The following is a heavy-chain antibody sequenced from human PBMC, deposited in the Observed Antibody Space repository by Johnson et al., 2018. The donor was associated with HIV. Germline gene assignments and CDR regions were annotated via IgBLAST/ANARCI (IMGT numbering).Heavy chain of an antibody. CDR2: ISQDGSET. CDR3: ARDREVGARSGAFDI. Sequence: SNSCLRWVRQAPGRGLEWVANISQDGSETHYVDSVKGRLTISRDNAKNSLYLQMNSLRAEDTALYYCARDREVGARSGAFDIWGQGTMVTVSS. CDR1: SNSC. D-gene: IGHD1-26*01. J-gene: IGHJ3*02. V-gene: IGHV3-7*05.